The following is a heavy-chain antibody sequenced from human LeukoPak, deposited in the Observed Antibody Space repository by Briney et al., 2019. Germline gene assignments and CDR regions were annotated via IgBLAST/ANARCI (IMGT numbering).Heavy chain of an antibody. V-gene: IGHV1-2*02. Sequence: ASVKVSCKASRYTFTGYYIHWVRQAPGQGLEWMGWINPNSGGTNYAQKFQDRVTMTRDTSISTAYMELSRLRSDDTAVYYWARGGVGATAYWGQGTLVTVSS. J-gene: IGHJ4*02. D-gene: IGHD1-26*01. CDR1: RYTFTGYY. CDR2: INPNSGGT. CDR3: ARGGVGATAY.